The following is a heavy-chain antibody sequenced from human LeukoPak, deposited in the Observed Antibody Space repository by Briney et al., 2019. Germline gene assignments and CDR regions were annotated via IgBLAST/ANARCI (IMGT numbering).Heavy chain of an antibody. CDR3: ARASNYDFWSGSAIYYYLDV. V-gene: IGHV4-59*13. CDR1: GGSISSYY. J-gene: IGHJ6*03. Sequence: KPSETLSLTCTVSGGSISSYYWSWIRQPPGKGLEWIGYIYYSGSTNYNPSLKSRVTISVDTSKNQFSLKLSSVTAADTAVYYCARASNYDFWSGSAIYYYLDVWGKGTTVTVSS. D-gene: IGHD3-3*01. CDR2: IYYSGST.